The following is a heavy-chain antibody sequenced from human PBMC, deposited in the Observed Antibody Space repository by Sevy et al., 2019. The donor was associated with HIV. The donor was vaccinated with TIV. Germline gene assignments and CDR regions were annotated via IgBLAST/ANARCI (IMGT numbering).Heavy chain of an antibody. Sequence: ASVKVSCRASGYSCTAYFLHWVRQAPGQGLEWMGRISPNSGGTVYAQNFQGRVTMTRDTSGTTAYMEVTRLKSDDTALYFCARASGPTVGAYFDYWGQGTLVTVSS. J-gene: IGHJ4*02. V-gene: IGHV1-2*06. CDR2: ISPNSGGT. D-gene: IGHD3-10*01. CDR1: GYSCTAYF. CDR3: ARASGPTVGAYFDY.